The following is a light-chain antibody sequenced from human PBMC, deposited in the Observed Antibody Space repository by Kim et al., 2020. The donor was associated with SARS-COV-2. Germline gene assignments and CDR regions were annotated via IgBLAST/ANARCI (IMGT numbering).Light chain of an antibody. J-gene: IGLJ2*01. CDR1: SSNFGPTF. CDR2: DKY. CDR3: ASWDTSLSAVV. Sequence: QSLLTQPPSVSAAPGHTVTISCHARSSNFGPTFISWYQLVTGTAPKLLIFDKYARLSGVPDRFSGSKSGTSGTMGTTGLQSGDEADYYCASWDTSLSAVVFGEGPRLT. V-gene: IGLV1-51*01.